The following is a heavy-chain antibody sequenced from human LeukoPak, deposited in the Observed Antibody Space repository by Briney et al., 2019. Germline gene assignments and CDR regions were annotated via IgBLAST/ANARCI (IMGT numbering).Heavy chain of an antibody. CDR2: IYYSGST. CDR3: ARAGYDSSGYYPK. J-gene: IGHJ4*02. CDR1: GGSISSYY. D-gene: IGHD3-22*01. Sequence: PSETLSPTCTVSGGSISSYYWSCIRQPPGKGLEWIGYIYYSGSTNYNPSLKSRVTISVDTSKNQFSLKLSSVTAADTAVYYCARAGYDSSGYYPKWGQGTLVTVSS. V-gene: IGHV4-59*01.